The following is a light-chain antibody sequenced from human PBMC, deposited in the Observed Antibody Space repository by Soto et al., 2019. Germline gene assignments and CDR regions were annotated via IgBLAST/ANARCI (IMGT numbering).Light chain of an antibody. CDR2: GAS. CDR1: QSISSD. V-gene: IGKV3D-15*01. Sequence: RGMTPPPPTLSVSAGETTRLSWRASQSISSDVAWYQQKVGQTPRLLIHGASTRATGIAARFSGSGSGTEFTLTISSLQPEDFAAYFCKQSGGFPLTFGGGTKVDIK. CDR3: KQSGGFPLT. J-gene: IGKJ4*01.